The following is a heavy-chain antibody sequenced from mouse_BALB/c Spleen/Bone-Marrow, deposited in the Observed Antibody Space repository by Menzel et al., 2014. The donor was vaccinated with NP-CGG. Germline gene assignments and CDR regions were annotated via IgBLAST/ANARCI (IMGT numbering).Heavy chain of an antibody. J-gene: IGHJ4*01. D-gene: IGHD1-1*01. Sequence: VHAKQSGAELVKPGASVKLSCTASGFNIKDTYMHWVKQRPEQGLEWIGRIDPANGNTKYDPKFQGKATITADTSSNTPYLQLSSLTSEDTAVYYCARSYYAMDYWGQGTSVTVSS. CDR2: IDPANGNT. CDR3: ARSYYAMDY. CDR1: GFNIKDTY. V-gene: IGHV14-3*02.